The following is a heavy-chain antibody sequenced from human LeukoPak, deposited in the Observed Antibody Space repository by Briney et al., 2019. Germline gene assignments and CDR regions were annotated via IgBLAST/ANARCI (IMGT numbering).Heavy chain of an antibody. CDR1: GGSISNYY. J-gene: IGHJ4*02. CDR3: ARTIVGSTDHFDY. D-gene: IGHD1-26*01. CDR2: IFYSGST. Sequence: PAGTLSLTCTVSGGSISNYYWSWIRQPPGKGLEWLGYIFYSGSTNYNPSLKSRVTISVDTSKNLFSLRLNSVTATDTAVYYCARTIVGSTDHFDYWGQGTLVIVRS. V-gene: IGHV4-59*08.